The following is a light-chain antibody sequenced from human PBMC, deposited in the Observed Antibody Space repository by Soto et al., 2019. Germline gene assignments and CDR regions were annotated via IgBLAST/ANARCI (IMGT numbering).Light chain of an antibody. CDR2: GAS. Sequence: EIVMTQSPATLSVSPGERATLSCRASQSVSSNLAWYQQKPGQAPRLLIFGASTRATNIPARFSDSGSGTEFTLTISSLQSEDFAVYYCQQYINWPPLTFGGGTKVDIK. J-gene: IGKJ4*01. CDR3: QQYINWPPLT. CDR1: QSVSSN. V-gene: IGKV3-15*01.